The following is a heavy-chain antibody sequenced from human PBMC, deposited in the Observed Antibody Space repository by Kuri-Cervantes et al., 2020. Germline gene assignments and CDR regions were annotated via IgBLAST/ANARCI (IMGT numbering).Heavy chain of an antibody. CDR1: GFTFSSNT. CDR2: ISSGSAYV. V-gene: IGHV3-21*01. Sequence: GESLKISCAASGFTFSSNTMNWVRQAPGKGLEWVSSISSGSAYVYYADSVEGRFTISRDNSKNTLSLQMNSLRAEDTAVYYCARARSNFGSGSYVDYWGQGTLVTVSS. J-gene: IGHJ4*02. CDR3: ARARSNFGSGSYVDY. D-gene: IGHD3-10*01.